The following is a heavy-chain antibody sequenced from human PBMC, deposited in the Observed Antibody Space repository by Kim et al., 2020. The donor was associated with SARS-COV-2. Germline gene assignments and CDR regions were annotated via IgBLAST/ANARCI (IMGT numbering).Heavy chain of an antibody. J-gene: IGHJ6*02. CDR3: ARSSARYYGMDV. V-gene: IGHV3-9*01. Sequence: YADSVKGRVTISRDNAKNSLYLQMNSLRAEDTALYYCARSSARYYGMDVWGQGTTVTVSS. D-gene: IGHD6-6*01.